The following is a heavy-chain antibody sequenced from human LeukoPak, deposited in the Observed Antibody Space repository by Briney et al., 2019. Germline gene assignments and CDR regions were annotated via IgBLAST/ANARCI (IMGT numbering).Heavy chain of an antibody. J-gene: IGHJ4*02. CDR1: GFTFSSYA. D-gene: IGHD2-2*01. Sequence: PGGSLRLSCAASGFTFSSYATSWVRQAPGKGLEWVSVISGSGGSTYYADSVKGRFTISRDNSKNTLYLQMNSLRAEDTALYYCAKDACSTTCYWSDYWGRGTLVTVSS. V-gene: IGHV3-23*01. CDR3: AKDACSTTCYWSDY. CDR2: ISGSGGST.